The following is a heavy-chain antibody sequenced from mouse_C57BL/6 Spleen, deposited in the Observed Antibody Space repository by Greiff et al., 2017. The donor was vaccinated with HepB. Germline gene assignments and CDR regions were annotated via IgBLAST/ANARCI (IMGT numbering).Heavy chain of an antibody. D-gene: IGHD1-1*01. CDR3: ARRYYYGSSYAMDY. CDR1: GFTFSDYY. CDR2: ISNGGGST. V-gene: IGHV5-12*01. Sequence: EVKVVESGGGLVQPGGSLKLSCAASGFTFSDYYMYWVRQTPEKRLEWVAYISNGGGSTYYPDTVKGRFTISRDNAKNTLYLQMSRLKSEDTAMYYCARRYYYGSSYAMDYWGQGTSVTVSS. J-gene: IGHJ4*01.